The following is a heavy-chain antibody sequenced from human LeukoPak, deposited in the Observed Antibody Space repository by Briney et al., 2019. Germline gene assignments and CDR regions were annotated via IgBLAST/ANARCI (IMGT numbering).Heavy chain of an antibody. V-gene: IGHV3-15*01. CDR3: TTDAIRRIWWELPNDAFDI. J-gene: IGHJ3*02. CDR1: GFTFSNAW. CDR2: IKSKTDAGTT. D-gene: IGHD1-26*01. Sequence: GGSLRLSCAASGFTFSNAWMSWVRQAPGKGLEWVGRIKSKTDAGTTDYAAPVKGRFTISRDDSKNTLYLQMNSLKTEDTAVYYCTTDAIRRIWWELPNDAFDIWGQGTMVTVSS.